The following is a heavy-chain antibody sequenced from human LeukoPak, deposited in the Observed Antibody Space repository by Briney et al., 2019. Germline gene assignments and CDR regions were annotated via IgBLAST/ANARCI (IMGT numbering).Heavy chain of an antibody. J-gene: IGHJ6*02. Sequence: PGGSLRLSCAASGFSFDTYGMLWVRQAPGKGLEGVAGISYDGSNKYHADSVKGRFTISRDNSKNTLYLQMNSLRGEDTAIYYCAKEKAIGTINYGLDVWGPGTTVTVSS. CDR2: ISYDGSNK. V-gene: IGHV3-30*18. CDR1: GFSFDTYG. D-gene: IGHD1-1*01. CDR3: AKEKAIGTINYGLDV.